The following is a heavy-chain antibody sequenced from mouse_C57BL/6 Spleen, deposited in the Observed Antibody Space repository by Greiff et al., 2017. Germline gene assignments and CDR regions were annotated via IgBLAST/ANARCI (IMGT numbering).Heavy chain of an antibody. CDR1: GYTFTDYY. D-gene: IGHD2-1*01. CDR2: INPYNGGT. CDR3: ARSGNYLYYAMDY. Sequence: VQLQQPGPVLVKPGASVKMSCKASGYTFTDYYMNWVKQSHGKSLEWIGVINPYNGGTSYNQKFKGKATLTVDKSSSTAYMELNSLTSEDSAVYYCARSGNYLYYAMDYWGQGTSVTVSS. V-gene: IGHV1-19*01. J-gene: IGHJ4*01.